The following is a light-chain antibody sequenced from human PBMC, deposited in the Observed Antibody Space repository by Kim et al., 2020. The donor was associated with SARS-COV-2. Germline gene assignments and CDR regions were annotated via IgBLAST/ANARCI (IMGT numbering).Light chain of an antibody. Sequence: GSPGERATLSGRASQSANSNLAWYQQKPGQAPRLLIYGASTRATDIPARFSGSGSGTDFTLTISCLQSEDFAVYYCQQYDKWPLTFGGGTKVDIK. J-gene: IGKJ4*01. CDR1: QSANSN. V-gene: IGKV3-15*01. CDR3: QQYDKWPLT. CDR2: GAS.